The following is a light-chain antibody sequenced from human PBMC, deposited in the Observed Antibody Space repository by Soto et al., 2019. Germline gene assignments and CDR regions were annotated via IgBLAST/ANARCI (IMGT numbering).Light chain of an antibody. CDR3: SSHSSSSTLVV. CDR1: SSDVGGYNY. CDR2: DVN. V-gene: IGLV2-14*03. Sequence: QPVLSQPASMSGSPGQSITISCTGTSSDVGGYNYVSWYRQYPGKAPKLIIYDVNNRPSEVSNRFSGSKSGNTASLTISGLQAEDEADYYCSSHSSSSTLVVFGGGTKLTVL. J-gene: IGLJ2*01.